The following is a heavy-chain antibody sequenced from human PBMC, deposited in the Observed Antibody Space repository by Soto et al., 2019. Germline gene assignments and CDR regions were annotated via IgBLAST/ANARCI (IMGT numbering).Heavy chain of an antibody. CDR3: ATWRSYSGSYCFDY. V-gene: IGHV1-69*06. J-gene: IGHJ4*02. Sequence: QVQLVQSGAEVKKPGSSVKVSCEAFGGTSHTYTINWVRQAPGQGLEWIGQIIPKYDSVNYAQSFQGGVTISADKSTNTAYMELSSLRSEDTALYYCATWRSYSGSYCFDYWGQGTLVSVSS. CDR2: IIPKYDSV. CDR1: GGTSHTYT. D-gene: IGHD1-26*01.